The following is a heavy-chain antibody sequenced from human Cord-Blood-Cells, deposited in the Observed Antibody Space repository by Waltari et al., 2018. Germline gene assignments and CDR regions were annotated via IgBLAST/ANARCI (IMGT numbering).Heavy chain of an antibody. V-gene: IGHV1-2*02. Sequence: GASVKVSCKASGYTFTGYYMHWVRQAPGQGLEWMGWINPNSGGTNYAQKFQGRVTMTRDTSISTAYMELSRLRSDDTAVYYCARDRGTIFGVVINYWGQGTLVTVSS. CDR2: INPNSGGT. CDR1: GYTFTGYY. D-gene: IGHD3-3*01. CDR3: ARDRGTIFGVVINY. J-gene: IGHJ4*02.